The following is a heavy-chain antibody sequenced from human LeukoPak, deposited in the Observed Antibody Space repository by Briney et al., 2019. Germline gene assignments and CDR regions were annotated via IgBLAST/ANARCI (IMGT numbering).Heavy chain of an antibody. Sequence: GGSLRLSCAASGFTFSSYGMHWVRQAPGKGLEWVAVMSYNGQITYYADSVKGRFTISRDNSQNMLYLQMNGLRVDDTSVYYCAKVQLERRELLPNFDSWGQGTLVTVSS. J-gene: IGHJ4*02. D-gene: IGHD1-1*01. CDR3: AKVQLERRELLPNFDS. CDR1: GFTFSSYG. CDR2: MSYNGQIT. V-gene: IGHV3-30*18.